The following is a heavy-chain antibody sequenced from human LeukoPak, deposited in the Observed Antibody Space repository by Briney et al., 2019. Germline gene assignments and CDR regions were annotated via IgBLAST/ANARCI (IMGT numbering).Heavy chain of an antibody. Sequence: PSETLSLTCTVPGGSISNYYWSWVRQPPGAGLEWLAYIYYTGSTNYNPSLKTRLTISVDTSKNQFSLRLNSVTAADTAVYYCARDRTVRIQLWFGRDYGMDVWGQGTTVTVSS. V-gene: IGHV4-59*12. J-gene: IGHJ6*02. D-gene: IGHD5-18*01. CDR2: IYYTGST. CDR3: ARDRTVRIQLWFGRDYGMDV. CDR1: GGSISNYY.